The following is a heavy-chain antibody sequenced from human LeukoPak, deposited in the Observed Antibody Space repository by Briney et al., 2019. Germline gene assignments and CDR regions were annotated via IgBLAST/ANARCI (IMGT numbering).Heavy chain of an antibody. Sequence: MPGGSLRLSCAASGLTFSDYYMSWIRQAPGKGLEWVSYISSSGSTTHYADSVKGRFTISRDNAKNSLYLQMNSLRAEDTAVYYCARDSPDYSIGYYYYGMDVWGQGTTVTVSS. CDR2: ISSSGSTT. V-gene: IGHV3-11*01. CDR1: GLTFSDYY. D-gene: IGHD4-11*01. J-gene: IGHJ6*02. CDR3: ARDSPDYSIGYYYYGMDV.